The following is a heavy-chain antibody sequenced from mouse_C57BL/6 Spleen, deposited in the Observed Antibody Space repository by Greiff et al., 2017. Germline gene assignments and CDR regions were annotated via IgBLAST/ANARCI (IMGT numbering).Heavy chain of an antibody. Sequence: QVQLQQPGAELVKPGASVKLSCKASGYTFTSYWMHWVKQRPGQGLEWIGMIHPNSGSTNYNEKFKSKATLTVDKSSSTAYMQLSSLTSEDSAVYYCASTTGVAPYAMDYWGQGTSVTVSS. J-gene: IGHJ4*01. D-gene: IGHD1-1*01. CDR3: ASTTGVAPYAMDY. CDR2: IHPNSGST. V-gene: IGHV1-64*01. CDR1: GYTFTSYW.